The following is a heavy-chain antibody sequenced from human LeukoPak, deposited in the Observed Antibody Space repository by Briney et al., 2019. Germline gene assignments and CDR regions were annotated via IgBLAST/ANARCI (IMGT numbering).Heavy chain of an antibody. CDR2: INPSGGSS. CDR3: ARWRGGSVWFDP. J-gene: IGHJ5*02. D-gene: IGHD2-15*01. Sequence: ASVNVSCTASGYTFTSYYIHWVRQAPGPGLRGMGIINPSGGSSTYAQKFHARVTMTRDTSTSTVYMELSSLRSEDTAVYFCARWRGGSVWFDPWGQGTLVTVSS. V-gene: IGHV1-46*01. CDR1: GYTFTSYY.